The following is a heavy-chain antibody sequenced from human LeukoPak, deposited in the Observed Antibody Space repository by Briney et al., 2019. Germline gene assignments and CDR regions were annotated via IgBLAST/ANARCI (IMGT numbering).Heavy chain of an antibody. CDR1: GYSISSGYY. CDR3: AGNKDYDYRDY. Sequence: SETLSLTCTVSGYSISSGYYWSWIRQPAGKGLEWIGRIYISGSTNYNPSLKSRVTISVDTSKNQFSLKLSSVTAADTAVYYCAGNKDYDYRDYWGQGTLVTVSS. D-gene: IGHD3-3*01. V-gene: IGHV4-61*02. J-gene: IGHJ4*02. CDR2: IYISGST.